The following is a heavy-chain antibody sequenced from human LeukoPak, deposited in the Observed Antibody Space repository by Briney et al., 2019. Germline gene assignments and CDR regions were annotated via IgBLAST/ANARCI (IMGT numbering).Heavy chain of an antibody. CDR3: ARDPFGGDCR. J-gene: IGHJ4*02. V-gene: IGHV3-74*01. CDR2: INSDGRSA. CDR1: GFTFSSYW. Sequence: GGSLRLSCAASGFTFSSYWMHWVRQAPGKGLVWVSRINSDGRSATYADSVKGRFTISRDNTKNTLYMQMDGLRAEDTAVYYCARDPFGGDCRWGQGTLVTVSS. D-gene: IGHD2-21*02.